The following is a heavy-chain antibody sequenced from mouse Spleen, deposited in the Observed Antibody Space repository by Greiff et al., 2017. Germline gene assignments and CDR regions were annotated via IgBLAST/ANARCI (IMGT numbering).Heavy chain of an antibody. CDR1: GFTFSDYG. V-gene: IGHV5-17*01. CDR2: ISSGSSTI. D-gene: IGHD2-2*01. J-gene: IGHJ1*01. CDR3: ARVGVRYWYFDV. Sequence: EVKLMESGGGLVKPGGSLKLSCAASGFTFSDYGMHWVRQAPEKGLEWVAYISSGSSTIYYADTVKGRFTISRDNAKNTLFLQMTSLRSEDTAMYYCARVGVRYWYFDVWGAGTTVTVSS.